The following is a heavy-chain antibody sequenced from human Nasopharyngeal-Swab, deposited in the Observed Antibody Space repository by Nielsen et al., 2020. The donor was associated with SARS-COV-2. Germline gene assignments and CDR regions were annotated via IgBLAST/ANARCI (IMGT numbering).Heavy chain of an antibody. Sequence: GGSLRLSCAASGFTFSSYEMNWVRQAPGKGLEWVSSISSSSYIYYADSVKGRFTISRDNAKNSLYLQMNSLRAEDTAVYYCARGCVLTGPSCYYYGMDVWGQGTTVTVSS. D-gene: IGHD3-9*01. V-gene: IGHV3-21*04. CDR3: ARGCVLTGPSCYYYGMDV. CDR1: GFTFSSYE. J-gene: IGHJ6*02. CDR2: ISSSSYI.